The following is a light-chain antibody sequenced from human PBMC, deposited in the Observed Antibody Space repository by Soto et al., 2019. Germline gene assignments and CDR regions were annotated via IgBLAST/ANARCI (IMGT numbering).Light chain of an antibody. V-gene: IGLV1-40*01. CDR1: SSNIGAGYD. CDR3: QSFDSSLSVV. J-gene: IGLJ3*02. CDR2: DNT. Sequence: QSALTQPPSVSGAPGQRVTISCTGSSSNIGAGYDVHWYQQLPGTAPKLLIYDNTNRPSGVPDRFSGSKSGTAASLAITGLQAEDEAGYYCQSFDSSLSVVFGGGTKLTVL.